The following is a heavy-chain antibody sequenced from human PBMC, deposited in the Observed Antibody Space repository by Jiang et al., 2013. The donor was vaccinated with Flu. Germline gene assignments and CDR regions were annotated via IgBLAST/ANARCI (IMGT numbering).Heavy chain of an antibody. CDR1: GYSISSGYY. CDR2: VYRSGST. J-gene: IGHJ4*02. V-gene: IGHV4-38-2*02. CDR3: ATMVQGNSAFLDY. D-gene: IGHD3-10*01. Sequence: LLKPSETLSLTCTVSGYSISSGYYWNWIRQPPGKGLEWIGNVYRSGSTYNNPSLKSRVTISVDTSKNQFSLKLSSVTAAGTAVYYCATMVQGNSAFLDYWGQGTLVTVSS.